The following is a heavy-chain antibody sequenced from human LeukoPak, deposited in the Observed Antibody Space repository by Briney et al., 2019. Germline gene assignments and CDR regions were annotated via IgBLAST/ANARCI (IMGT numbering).Heavy chain of an antibody. V-gene: IGHV4-59*01. CDR3: AGSRGYSGYDASVDY. D-gene: IGHD5-12*01. CDR1: GGSISSYY. J-gene: IGHJ4*02. CDR2: IYYSGST. Sequence: SETLSLTCTVSGGSISSYYWSWIRQPPGKGLEWIGYIYYSGSTNYNPSLKSRVTISVDTSKNQFSLKLSSVTAADTAVYYCAGSRGYSGYDASVDYWGQGTLVTVSS.